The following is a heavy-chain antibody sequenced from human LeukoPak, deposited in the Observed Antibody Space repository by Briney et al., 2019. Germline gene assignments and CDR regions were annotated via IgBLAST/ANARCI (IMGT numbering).Heavy chain of an antibody. CDR2: IYHSGST. CDR3: ARLNTAMCL. Sequence: SETLSLTCTVSGYSISSGYYWGWIRQPPGKGLEWIGSIYHSGSTYYNPSLKSRVTISVDTSKNQFSLKLSSVTAADTAVYYCARLNTAMCLWGQGTLVTVSS. D-gene: IGHD5-18*01. J-gene: IGHJ4*02. V-gene: IGHV4-38-2*02. CDR1: GYSISSGYY.